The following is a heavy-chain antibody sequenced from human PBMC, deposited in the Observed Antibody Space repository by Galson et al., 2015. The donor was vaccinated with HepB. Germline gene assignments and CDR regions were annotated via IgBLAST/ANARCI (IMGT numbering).Heavy chain of an antibody. CDR2: IYSGGST. CDR1: GFTVSSNY. J-gene: IGHJ4*02. CDR3: AREDCSSTSCFIDY. Sequence: SLRLSCAASGFTVSSNYMSWVRQAPGKGLEWVSVIYSGGSTYYADSVKGRFTISRDNSKNTLYLQMNSLRAEDTAVYYCAREDCSSTSCFIDYWGQGTLVTVSS. V-gene: IGHV3-53*01. D-gene: IGHD2-2*01.